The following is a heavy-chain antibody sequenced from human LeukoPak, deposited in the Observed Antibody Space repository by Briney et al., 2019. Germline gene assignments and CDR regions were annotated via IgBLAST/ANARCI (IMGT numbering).Heavy chain of an antibody. J-gene: IGHJ4*02. D-gene: IGHD3-3*01. Sequence: GESLKISCQGSGSNFTSYWIAWVRQMPGKGLEWMGIIYPGDSDTRYSPSFQGQVTISADKSISTAYLQWSSLKASDTAMYYCARFGSGDYFDSWGQGTLVTVSS. CDR2: IYPGDSDT. CDR1: GSNFTSYW. CDR3: ARFGSGDYFDS. V-gene: IGHV5-51*01.